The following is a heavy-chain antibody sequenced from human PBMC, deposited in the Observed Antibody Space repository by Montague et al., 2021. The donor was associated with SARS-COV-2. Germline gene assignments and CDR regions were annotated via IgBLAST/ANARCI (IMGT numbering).Heavy chain of an antibody. D-gene: IGHD2-2*01. CDR2: TYYRSKWYN. CDR1: GDSVASNIAT. J-gene: IGHJ4*02. CDR3: ARIPVGSKYYFDF. Sequence: CAISGDSVASNIATWNWIGQSPSRGLEWLGRTYYRSKWYNDYAESVKSRITIDPDTSKHQFSLHLNSVTPEDTAVYYCARIPVGSKYYFDFWGQGTLVTGSS. V-gene: IGHV6-1*01.